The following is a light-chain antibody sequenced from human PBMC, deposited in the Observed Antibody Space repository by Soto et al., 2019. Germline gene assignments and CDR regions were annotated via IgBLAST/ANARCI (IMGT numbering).Light chain of an antibody. Sequence: DIQMTQSPSTLSASVGDRVTITCRASQSIRSWLAWYQQKEGTAPKLLIYRASSLESGAPSRFSGSGSGTEFVLSFSSLQPDDFATYYCEHYDSYPWTFGQGTKVEIK. J-gene: IGKJ1*01. CDR3: EHYDSYPWT. CDR2: RAS. V-gene: IGKV1-5*03. CDR1: QSIRSW.